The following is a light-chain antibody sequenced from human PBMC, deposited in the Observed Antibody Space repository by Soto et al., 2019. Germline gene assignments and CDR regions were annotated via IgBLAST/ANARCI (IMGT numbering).Light chain of an antibody. Sequence: QSALTQPASVSGSPGQSITISCTGTSSGVGGHNSVSWYRQDPGKAPKLMIYDVSNRPSGVSDRFSGSKSGNTASLTISGLQIEDEADYYCSSFTSSVTYVFGTGTKVTV. CDR2: DVS. CDR3: SSFTSSVTYV. J-gene: IGLJ1*01. CDR1: SSGVGGHNS. V-gene: IGLV2-14*01.